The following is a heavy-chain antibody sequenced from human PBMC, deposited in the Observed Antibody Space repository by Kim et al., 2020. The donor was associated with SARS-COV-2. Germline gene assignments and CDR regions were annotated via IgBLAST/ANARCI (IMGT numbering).Heavy chain of an antibody. CDR3: VRGHYGKIVGEY. V-gene: IGHV1-18*01. D-gene: IGHD1-26*01. CDR1: GYTFTDYG. CDR2: IDSDNGNT. J-gene: IGHJ4*02. Sequence: ASVKVSCKASGYTFTDYGFSWVRQAPGQGLEWMGWIDSDNGNTNYAQNLQGRVTMTADTSTSTAYMELMSLRSDYTAMYYCVRGHYGKIVGEYWGQGTLVTVSS.